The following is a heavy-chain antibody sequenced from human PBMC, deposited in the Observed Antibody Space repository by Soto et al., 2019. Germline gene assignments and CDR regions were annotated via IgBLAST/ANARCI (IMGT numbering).Heavy chain of an antibody. CDR3: SLSGSFGY. CDR2: ISYDGSNK. D-gene: IGHD3-10*01. J-gene: IGHJ4*02. CDR1: GFTFSSYG. V-gene: IGHV3-30*03. Sequence: GGSLRLSCAASGFTFSSYGMHWVRQAPGKGLEWVAVISYDGSNKYYADSVKGRFTISRDNSKNTLYLQMNSLRAEDTAVYYCSLSGSFGYWGQGTLVTVSS.